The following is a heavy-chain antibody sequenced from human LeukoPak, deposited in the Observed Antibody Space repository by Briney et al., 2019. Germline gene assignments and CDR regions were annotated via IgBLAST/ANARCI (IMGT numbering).Heavy chain of an antibody. Sequence: PSETLSLTCTVSGGSISSYYWSWIRQPPGKGLEWIGYIYYSGSTNYNPSLKSRVTMSLDTSRNQFSLKLTSLTAADTAVYYCARGAMATTPFFDYWGQGTLVTVSS. CDR3: ARGAMATTPFFDY. CDR2: IYYSGST. CDR1: GGSISSYY. V-gene: IGHV4-59*01. J-gene: IGHJ4*02. D-gene: IGHD5-24*01.